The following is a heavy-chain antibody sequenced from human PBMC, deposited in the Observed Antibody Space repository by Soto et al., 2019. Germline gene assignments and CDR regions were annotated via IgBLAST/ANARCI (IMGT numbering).Heavy chain of an antibody. CDR2: INSDGSSL. CDR1: GFIFSTYW. Sequence: EVQLVESGGGLVQPGGSLRLSCAASGFIFSTYWMHWVRQAPGKGLVWVSRINSDGSSLSNADSVKGRFTISRDNAKNTLYLQMNSLRAEETAVYYCASQSGFGSPLGFDPWGQGTLVTVPS. V-gene: IGHV3-74*01. CDR3: ASQSGFGSPLGFDP. D-gene: IGHD3-3*01. J-gene: IGHJ5*02.